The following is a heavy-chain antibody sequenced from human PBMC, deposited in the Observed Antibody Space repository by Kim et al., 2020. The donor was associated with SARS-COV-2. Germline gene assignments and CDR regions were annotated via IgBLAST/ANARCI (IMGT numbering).Heavy chain of an antibody. D-gene: IGHD2-15*01. V-gene: IGHV5-10-1*01. CDR2: IDPSDSYT. CDR1: GYSFTSYW. J-gene: IGHJ5*02. CDR3: ARSTTPGGLGYCSGGSCYGT. Sequence: GESLKISCKGSGYSFTSYWISWVRQMPGKGLEWMGRIDPSDSYTNYSPSFQGHVTISADKSISTAYLQWSSLKASDTAMYYCARSTTPGGLGYCSGGSCYGTWGQGTLVTVSS.